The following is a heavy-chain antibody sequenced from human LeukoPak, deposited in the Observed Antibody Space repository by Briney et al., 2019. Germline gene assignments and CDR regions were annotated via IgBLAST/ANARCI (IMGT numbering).Heavy chain of an antibody. CDR2: ISSGGANA. V-gene: IGHV3-74*01. CDR3: VLLSLTPG. J-gene: IGHJ4*02. Sequence: PGGSLRLSCAASGFTFSTYWMHWVRQVPGKGLVWVSRISSGGANANYADSVKGRFTISRDNAKNTLYLQMNSLRAEDTAVYYCVLLSLTPGWGQGTLVTVSS. D-gene: IGHD3-10*01. CDR1: GFTFSTYW.